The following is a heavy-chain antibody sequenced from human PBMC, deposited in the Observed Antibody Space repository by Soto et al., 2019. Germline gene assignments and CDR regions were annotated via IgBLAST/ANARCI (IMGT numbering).Heavy chain of an antibody. Sequence: PSETLSLTCTVSGGSISSGDYYWSWIRQPPGKGLEWIGYIYYSGSTYYNPSLKSRVTISVDTSKNQFSLKLSSVTAADTAVYYCARDHGKCSSTSCYGWYAFDIWGQGTMVTVSS. CDR3: ARDHGKCSSTSCYGWYAFDI. CDR1: GGSISSGDYY. J-gene: IGHJ3*02. V-gene: IGHV4-30-4*01. D-gene: IGHD2-2*01. CDR2: IYYSGST.